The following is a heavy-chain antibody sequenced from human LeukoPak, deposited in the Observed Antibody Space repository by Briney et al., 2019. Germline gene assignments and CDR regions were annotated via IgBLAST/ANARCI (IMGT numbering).Heavy chain of an antibody. CDR1: GGSFSGYY. CDR2: INHSGST. J-gene: IGHJ4*02. D-gene: IGHD3-16*02. Sequence: SETLSLTCAVYGGSFSGYYWSWIRQPPGKGLEWIGEINHSGSTNYIPSLKSRVTISVDTSKNQFSLKLSSVTAADTAVYYCARNYVWGSYRQPYYFDYWGQGTLVTVSS. V-gene: IGHV4-34*01. CDR3: ARNYVWGSYRQPYYFDY.